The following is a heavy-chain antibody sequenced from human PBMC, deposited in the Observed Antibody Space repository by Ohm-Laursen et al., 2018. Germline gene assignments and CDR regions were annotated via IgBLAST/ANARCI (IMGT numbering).Heavy chain of an antibody. Sequence: SLRLSCAASGFIFRNFGMHWVRQAPGKGLEWVAAIWYDGSNKYYADSVKGRFTISRDNSKNTLYLQMNSLRAEDTAVYYCAKYEQAFDYWGQGTLVTVSS. CDR2: IWYDGSNK. CDR3: AKYEQAFDY. V-gene: IGHV3-33*06. CDR1: GFIFRNFG. D-gene: IGHD3-16*01. J-gene: IGHJ4*02.